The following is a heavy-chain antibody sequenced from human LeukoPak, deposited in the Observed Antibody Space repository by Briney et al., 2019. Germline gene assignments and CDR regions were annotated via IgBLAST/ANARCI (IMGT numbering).Heavy chain of an antibody. CDR2: IYTSGSP. D-gene: IGHD6-19*01. CDR3: ARGIAVAGNWLWYFDL. Sequence: SEPLSLTCTVSGGSISSYYWSWIRQPAGKGLEWIGRIYTSGSPNYNPSLKSRVTMSVDTSKNQFSPKLSSVTAADTAVYYCARGIAVAGNWLWYFDLWGRGTLVTVSS. J-gene: IGHJ2*01. CDR1: GGSISSYY. V-gene: IGHV4-4*07.